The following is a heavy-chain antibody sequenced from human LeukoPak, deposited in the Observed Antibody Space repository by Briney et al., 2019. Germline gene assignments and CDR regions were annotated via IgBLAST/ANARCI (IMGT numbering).Heavy chain of an antibody. D-gene: IGHD2-8*01. CDR1: GFTFNYYW. V-gene: IGHV3-7*01. CDR2: IKQDGSEK. CDR3: TTIYCTNGVRYYFDY. J-gene: IGHJ4*02. Sequence: GGSLRLSCAASGFTFNYYWMSWVRQAPGKGLEWVANIKQDGSEKYYADSVKGRFTIARDNAKNSLYLQMNSLRAEDTAVYYCTTIYCTNGVRYYFDYWGQGTLVTVSS.